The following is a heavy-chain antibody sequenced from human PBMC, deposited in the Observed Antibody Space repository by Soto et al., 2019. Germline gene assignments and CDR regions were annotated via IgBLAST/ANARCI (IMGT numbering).Heavy chain of an antibody. D-gene: IGHD5-18*01. J-gene: IGHJ4*02. CDR1: GGSISSYY. Sequence: SETLSLTCTVSGGSISSYYWSWIRQPPGKGLEWIGYIYYSGGTNYNPSLQSRVTISVDTSKNQFSLKLSSVTAADTAVYYCARGGIQVDYWGQGTLVTVSS. CDR2: IYYSGGT. V-gene: IGHV4-59*01. CDR3: ARGGIQVDY.